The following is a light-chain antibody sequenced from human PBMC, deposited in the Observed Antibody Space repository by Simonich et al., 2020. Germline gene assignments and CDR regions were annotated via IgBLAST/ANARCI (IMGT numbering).Light chain of an antibody. V-gene: IGLV2-14*01. CDR1: SSDVGGYNY. Sequence: QSALTQPASVSGSPGQSITISCTGTSSDVGGYNYVSWYQQHPGKAPKPMIFEGSKRPSGVSNRFSGSKSGNTASLTISGLQAEDEADYYGSSYTSSSTWVFGGGTKLTVL. CDR2: EGS. J-gene: IGLJ3*02. CDR3: SSYTSSSTWV.